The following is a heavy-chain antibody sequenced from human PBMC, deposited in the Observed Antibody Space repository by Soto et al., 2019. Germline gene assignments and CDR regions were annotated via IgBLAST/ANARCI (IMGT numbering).Heavy chain of an antibody. CDR3: ARLYCSASSCYSVGGFDI. Sequence: GGSLRLSCAASGFTFSTYGMHWVRQAPGKGLEWVALVWFDGSDKYSSDSVKGRFTISRDNSKNTLYLQMNSLRAEDTAVYYCARLYCSASSCYSVGGFDIWGQGTMVTVSS. CDR1: GFTFSTYG. V-gene: IGHV3-33*01. CDR2: VWFDGSDK. J-gene: IGHJ3*02. D-gene: IGHD2-15*01.